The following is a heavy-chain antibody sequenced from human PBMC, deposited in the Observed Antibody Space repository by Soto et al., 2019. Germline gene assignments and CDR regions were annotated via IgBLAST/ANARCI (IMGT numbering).Heavy chain of an antibody. V-gene: IGHV1-2*02. CDR1: GYTFTGYY. Sequence: GASVKVSCKASGYTFTGYYMHWVRQAPGQGLEWMGWINPNSGGTNYAQKFQGRVTMTRDTSISTAYMELSRLRSDDTAVYYCAREALHVGSSGSDAFDIWGQGTRVTVSS. D-gene: IGHD3-22*01. CDR3: AREALHVGSSGSDAFDI. J-gene: IGHJ3*02. CDR2: INPNSGGT.